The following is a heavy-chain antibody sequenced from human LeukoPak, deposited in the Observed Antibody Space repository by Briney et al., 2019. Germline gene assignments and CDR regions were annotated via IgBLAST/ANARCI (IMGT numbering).Heavy chain of an antibody. V-gene: IGHV4-4*07. CDR3: ARDGEAVAGTYYYYYMDV. D-gene: IGHD6-19*01. Sequence: SETLSLTCTVSGDSISSYYWSWIRQPAGKGLEWIGRIYTSGNTKYNPSLKSRVTMSLDTSKNQFSLKLSTVTAADTAVYYCARDGEAVAGTYYYYYMDVWGKGTTVTVSS. CDR1: GDSISSYY. J-gene: IGHJ6*03. CDR2: IYTSGNT.